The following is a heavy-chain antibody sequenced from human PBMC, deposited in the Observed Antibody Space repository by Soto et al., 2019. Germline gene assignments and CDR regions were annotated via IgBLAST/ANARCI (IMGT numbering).Heavy chain of an antibody. Sequence: QVQLVQSGAEVKKPGSSVKVSCKASGGTFSSYAISWVRQAPGQGLEWMGGIIPIFGTANYAQKFQGRVTITADESTSTAYLELSSLRSEDTAVYYCARGDIVVVTAIAKSSDWYFDLWGRGTLVTVSS. CDR1: GGTFSSYA. J-gene: IGHJ2*01. D-gene: IGHD2-21*02. CDR3: ARGDIVVVTAIAKSSDWYFDL. CDR2: IIPIFGTA. V-gene: IGHV1-69*12.